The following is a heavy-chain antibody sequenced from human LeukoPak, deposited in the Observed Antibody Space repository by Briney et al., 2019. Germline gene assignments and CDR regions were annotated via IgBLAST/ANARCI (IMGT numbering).Heavy chain of an antibody. CDR3: AKGAQYSSGWDYFDY. D-gene: IGHD6-19*01. Sequence: GGSLRLSCAASGFTFTSYAMTWVRRAPGKGLEWVSVISGSGDRTYYADSVKGRFTISRDNSKNTLYLQMNSLRAEDTAVFYCAKGAQYSSGWDYFDYWGQGTLVTVSS. V-gene: IGHV3-23*01. CDR1: GFTFTSYA. J-gene: IGHJ4*02. CDR2: ISGSGDRT.